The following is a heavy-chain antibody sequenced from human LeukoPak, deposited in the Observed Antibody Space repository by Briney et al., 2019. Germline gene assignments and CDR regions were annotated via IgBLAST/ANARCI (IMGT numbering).Heavy chain of an antibody. D-gene: IGHD3-3*01. Sequence: GGSLRLSCAASGFTFSSYSMNWVRQAPGKGLEWVSSISSSSSYIYYADSVKGRFTISRDNAKNSLYLQMNSLRAEDTAVYYCVRDRFLVSTPAFDYWGQGTLVTVSS. V-gene: IGHV3-21*01. CDR1: GFTFSSYS. J-gene: IGHJ4*02. CDR2: ISSSSSYI. CDR3: VRDRFLVSTPAFDY.